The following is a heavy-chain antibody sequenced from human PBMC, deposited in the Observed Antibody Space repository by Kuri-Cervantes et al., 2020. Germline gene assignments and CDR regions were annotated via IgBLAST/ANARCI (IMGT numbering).Heavy chain of an antibody. J-gene: IGHJ4*02. Sequence: GESLKISCAVSGFTFSNAWMSWVRQAPGKGLDWVGRIKSKTDGGTTDYAAPVKGRFTISRDDSKNTLFLHMNSLKTEDSAVYYCTTGMIWGQGTLVTVSS. CDR3: TTGMI. D-gene: IGHD3-16*01. V-gene: IGHV3-15*01. CDR2: IKSKTDGGTT. CDR1: GFTFSNAW.